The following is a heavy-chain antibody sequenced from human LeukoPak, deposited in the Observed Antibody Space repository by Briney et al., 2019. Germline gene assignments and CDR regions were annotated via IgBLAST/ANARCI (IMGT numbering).Heavy chain of an antibody. V-gene: IGHV1-69*01. D-gene: IGHD3-9*01. J-gene: IGHJ4*02. CDR3: ALCPYYDILTSYCFDD. Sequence: SSVKVSCKASGGTFSSYAISWVRQAPGQGLEWMGGIITIFGTANYAQKFQGRVTITADESTSTAYMEMSSLRSEDTAVYHCALCPYYDILTSYCFDDWGQGTLVTVSS. CDR2: IITIFGTA. CDR1: GGTFSSYA.